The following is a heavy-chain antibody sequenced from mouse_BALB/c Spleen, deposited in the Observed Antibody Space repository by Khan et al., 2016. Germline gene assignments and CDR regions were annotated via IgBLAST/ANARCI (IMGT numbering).Heavy chain of an antibody. CDR2: ILPGSGNT. J-gene: IGHJ2*01. V-gene: IGHV1-9*01. CDR3: ARWGRRSLDY. CDR1: GYTFNSYW. Sequence: QIQLVQSGADLMQPGASVKISCKATGYTFNSYWIEWVKQRPGHGLEWIGEILPGSGNTNYDDNFKGKATFTAHTSSNTAYMQISSLTSEDSAVYYGARWGRRSLDYWGQGTTLTVSS.